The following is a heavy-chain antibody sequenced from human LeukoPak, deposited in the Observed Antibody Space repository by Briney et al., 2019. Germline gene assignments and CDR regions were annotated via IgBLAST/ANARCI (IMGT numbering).Heavy chain of an antibody. CDR1: GFTFSSYA. D-gene: IGHD4-23*01. J-gene: IGHJ5*02. CDR2: ISGSGGST. V-gene: IGHV3-23*01. CDR3: AKIGGRGFDP. Sequence: GGSLRLSCAASGFTFSSYAKSWVRQAPGERVEWVSAISGSGGSTYYADSVKGRFTNSRDNSKNTLYLQMNSLRAEDTAVYCCAKIGGRGFDPWGQGTLVTVSS.